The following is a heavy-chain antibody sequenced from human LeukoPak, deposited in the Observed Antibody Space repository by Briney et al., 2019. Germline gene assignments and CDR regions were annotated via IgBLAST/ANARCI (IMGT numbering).Heavy chain of an antibody. CDR2: ISGSAGST. D-gene: IGHD3-22*01. CDR3: ARKYYYHSSGHYLDVFDI. V-gene: IGHV3-23*01. J-gene: IGHJ3*02. Sequence: GGSLRLSCAASGFTFSSYAMSWVRQAPGKGLEWVSAISGSAGSTNYADSVKGRFTISRDNSKNTLFLQMNSLRTEDTAVYYCARKYYYHSSGHYLDVFDIWGQGTMVTASS. CDR1: GFTFSSYA.